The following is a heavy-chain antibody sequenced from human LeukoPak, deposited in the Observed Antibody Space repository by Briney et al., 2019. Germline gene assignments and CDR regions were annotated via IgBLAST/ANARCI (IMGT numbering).Heavy chain of an antibody. V-gene: IGHV4-59*01. CDR1: GGSISSYY. D-gene: IGHD1-14*01. CDR2: IYYSGST. Sequence: SETLSLTCTVSGGSISSYYWSWIRQPPGKGLEWIGYIYYSGSTNYNPSLKSRVTISVDTSKNQFSLKLSSVTAAYTAVYYCARAPEDWFDPWGQGTLVTVSS. J-gene: IGHJ5*02. CDR3: ARAPEDWFDP.